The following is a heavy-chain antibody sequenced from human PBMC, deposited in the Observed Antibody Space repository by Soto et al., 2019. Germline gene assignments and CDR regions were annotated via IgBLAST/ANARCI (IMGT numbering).Heavy chain of an antibody. D-gene: IGHD3-10*01. Sequence: ASVKVSCKASGYTFTSYDINWVRQATGQGLEWIGWMNPNSGNTGYAQKFQGRVTMTRNTSISTAYMELSSLRSDDTAVYYCARGRTSLWFGELLSYYYYMDVWGKGTTVTVSS. V-gene: IGHV1-8*01. CDR2: MNPNSGNT. CDR3: ARGRTSLWFGELLSYYYYMDV. CDR1: GYTFTSYD. J-gene: IGHJ6*03.